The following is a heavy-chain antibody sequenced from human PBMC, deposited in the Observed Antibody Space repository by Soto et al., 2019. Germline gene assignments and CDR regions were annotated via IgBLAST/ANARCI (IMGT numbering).Heavy chain of an antibody. CDR1: GFSISSYY. J-gene: IGHJ4*02. CDR3: AIRTSSWYMGYFDY. Sequence: SETLSLTCTFSGFSISSYYWSWIRQPPGKGLEWIGYIYYSGSTNYNPSLKSRVTISVDTSKNQFSLKLSSVTAADTAVYYCAIRTSSWYMGYFDYWGQGTLVTVSS. D-gene: IGHD6-13*01. CDR2: IYYSGST. V-gene: IGHV4-59*01.